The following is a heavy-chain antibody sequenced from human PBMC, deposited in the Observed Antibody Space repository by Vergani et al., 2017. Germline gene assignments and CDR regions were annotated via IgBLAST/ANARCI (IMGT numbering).Heavy chain of an antibody. CDR1: GYSLTELT. J-gene: IGHJ2*01. D-gene: IGHD2-21*02. Sequence: QVQLVQSGSEVRKPGASVKVSCQVSGYSLTELTIHWVRQAPGKGLEWMGGFDPEHGEVTFAHHIQGRVTMTEERATDTAYMELSSLRPEDTAVYYCARDCPGGGGDCSAGWYFDLWGRGTLVTVSS. CDR3: ARDCPGGGGDCSAGWYFDL. V-gene: IGHV1-24*01. CDR2: FDPEHGEV.